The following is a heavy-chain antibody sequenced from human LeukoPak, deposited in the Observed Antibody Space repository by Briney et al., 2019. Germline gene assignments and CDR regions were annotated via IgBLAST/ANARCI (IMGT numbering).Heavy chain of an antibody. V-gene: IGHV3-9*01. CDR2: ISWNSGSI. D-gene: IGHD1-26*01. J-gene: IGHJ4*02. CDR3: AKDSEGIVGAPSTFDY. Sequence: PGGSLRLSCAASGFTFDDYAMHWVRQAPGKGLEWVSGISWNSGSIGYADSVKGRFTISRDNAKNSLYLQMNSLRAEDTALYYCAKDSEGIVGAPSTFDYWGQGTLVTVSS. CDR1: GFTFDDYA.